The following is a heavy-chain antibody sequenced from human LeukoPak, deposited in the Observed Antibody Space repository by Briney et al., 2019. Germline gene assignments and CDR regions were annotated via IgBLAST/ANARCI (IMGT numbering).Heavy chain of an antibody. CDR3: AKLRDSSCYHYFHL. CDR2: ITSGGSK. J-gene: IGHJ4*02. V-gene: IGHV3-23*01. CDR1: GFTFSSYT. Sequence: GGSLRLACGASGFTFSSYTMTWVRQAPGKGLEWVSGITSGGSKYYADSVKGRFTISRDNSKHSLYLQMNSLRAEDTAVYYCAKLRDSSCYHYFHLWGEGTLVTVSS. D-gene: IGHD3-22*01.